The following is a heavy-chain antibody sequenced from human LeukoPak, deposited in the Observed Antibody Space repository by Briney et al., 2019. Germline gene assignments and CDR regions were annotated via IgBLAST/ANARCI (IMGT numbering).Heavy chain of an antibody. J-gene: IGHJ4*02. CDR3: ARTSLSGDGYKVGYFDS. CDR1: GFTVSTSY. D-gene: IGHD5-24*01. CDR2: TYSSGPT. V-gene: IGHV3-53*01. Sequence: GGSLRLSCAASGFTVSTSYMGWVRQAPGKGLEWVSVTYSSGPTYYADSVKGRFTISRDHSKNTLYLQMSSLTAADTAVYYCARTSLSGDGYKVGYFDSWGQGTLVTVSS.